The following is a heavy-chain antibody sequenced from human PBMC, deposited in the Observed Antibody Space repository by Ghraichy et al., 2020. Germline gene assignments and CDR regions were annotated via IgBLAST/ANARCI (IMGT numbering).Heavy chain of an antibody. V-gene: IGHV1-2*02. CDR3: AREELGYCSSTSCYIPPGYYYGMDV. Sequence: ASVKVSCKASGYTFTGYYMHWVRQAPGQGLEWMGLINPNSGGTNYAQKFQGRVTMTRDTSISTAYMELSRLRSDDTAVYYCAREELGYCSSTSCYIPPGYYYGMDVWGQGTTVTVSS. J-gene: IGHJ6*02. CDR2: INPNSGGT. CDR1: GYTFTGYY. D-gene: IGHD2-2*02.